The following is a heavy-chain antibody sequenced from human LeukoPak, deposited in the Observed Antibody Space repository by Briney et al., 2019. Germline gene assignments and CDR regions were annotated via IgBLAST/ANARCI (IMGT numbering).Heavy chain of an antibody. CDR2: ISGSGGST. CDR1: GFTFSSYA. J-gene: IGHJ3*02. D-gene: IGHD3-22*01. CDR3: AKDVLELIVVVITTSYAFDI. Sequence: GGSLRLSCAASGFTFSSYAMSWVRQAPGKGLEWVSAISGSGGSTYYADSVKGRFTISRDNSKNTLYLQMNSLRAEDTAVYYCAKDVLELIVVVITTSYAFDIRGQGTMVTVSS. V-gene: IGHV3-23*01.